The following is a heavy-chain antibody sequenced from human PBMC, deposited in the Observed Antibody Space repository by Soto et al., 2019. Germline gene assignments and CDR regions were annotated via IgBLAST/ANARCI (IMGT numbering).Heavy chain of an antibody. V-gene: IGHV1-69*12. D-gene: IGHD6-13*01. CDR2: IIPIFGTP. Sequence: QVQLVQSGAEVKKPGASVKVSGKASGGTFSSYAIRWVRQAPGQGLEWMGGIIPIFGTPNYAQKFQGRVTITADESTSTAYMELSSLRSEDTAVYYCASSRKDYYYYGMDVWGQGTTVTVSS. CDR3: ASSRKDYYYYGMDV. CDR1: GGTFSSYA. J-gene: IGHJ6*02.